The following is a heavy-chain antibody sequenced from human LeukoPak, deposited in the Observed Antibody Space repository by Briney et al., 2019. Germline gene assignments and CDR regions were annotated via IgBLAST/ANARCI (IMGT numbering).Heavy chain of an antibody. CDR1: GYTFTSYD. CDR2: MNPNSGNT. J-gene: IGHJ3*02. V-gene: IGHV1-8*01. D-gene: IGHD3-10*01. Sequence: ASVRISCKASGYTFTSYDINWVRQATGQGLEWVGWMNPNSGNTGYAQRFQGSVNMTRNISTGTAYMELSSLKSEDTAVYYCARVNTYYYGSGVSRAFHMWGQGTMVTVSS. CDR3: ARVNTYYYGSGVSRAFHM.